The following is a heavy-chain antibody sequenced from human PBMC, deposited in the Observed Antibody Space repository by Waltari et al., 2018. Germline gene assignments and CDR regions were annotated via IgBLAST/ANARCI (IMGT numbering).Heavy chain of an antibody. J-gene: IGHJ4*02. V-gene: IGHV4-39*01. CDR1: GGSISSSSYY. D-gene: IGHD3-9*01. CDR3: ARYDILTGYYFDY. CDR2: IYYSGST. Sequence: QLQLQESGPGLVKPSETLSLTCTVSGGSISSSSYYWGWIRQPPGKGLEWIGRIYYSGSTYYNPSLKRRVTISVDTSKNQFSLKLSSVTAADTAVYYCARYDILTGYYFDYWGQGTLVTVSS.